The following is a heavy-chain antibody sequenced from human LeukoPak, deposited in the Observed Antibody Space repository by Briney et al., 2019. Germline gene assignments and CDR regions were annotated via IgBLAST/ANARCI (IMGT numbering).Heavy chain of an antibody. V-gene: IGHV4-39*01. CDR2: IYYSGST. J-gene: IGHJ4*02. CDR3: ATMTTVTSYYFDY. Sequence: PSETLSLTCTVSGGSISSSSYYWGWIRQPPGKGLEWIGSIYYSGSTCYNPSLKSRVTISVDTSKNQFSLKLSSVTAADTAVYYCATMTTVTSYYFDYWGQGTLVTVSS. CDR1: GGSISSSSYY. D-gene: IGHD4-17*01.